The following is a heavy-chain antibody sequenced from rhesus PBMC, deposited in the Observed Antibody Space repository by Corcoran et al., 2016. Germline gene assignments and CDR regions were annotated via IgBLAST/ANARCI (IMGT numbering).Heavy chain of an antibody. Sequence: QVQLQESGPGLVKPSETLSLTCAVSGGSISSSYWSWIRQAPGKGLGWIGGIEMSGSTSSNPSHKSRVTLSVDTSKNQVSLKLSSVTAADTAVYYCARMRYSGYRPFDYWGQGVLVTVSS. V-gene: IGHV4S11*01. CDR1: GGSISSSY. D-gene: IGHD5-24*01. CDR3: ARMRYSGYRPFDY. CDR2: IEMSGST. J-gene: IGHJ4*01.